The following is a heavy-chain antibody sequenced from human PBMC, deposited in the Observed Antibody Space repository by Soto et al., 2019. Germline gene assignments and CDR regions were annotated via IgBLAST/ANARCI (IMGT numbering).Heavy chain of an antibody. Sequence: QVQLQESGPGLLKPSQTLFLTCNVSGASISSGGYYWSWIRQHPGKGLEWIGYVYYSGRTYYNPSLKCRVTISVDMSKNRFSLKLSSVTAADTAVYYCARAGVAHTPTVGLNWFDPWGQGTLVTVSS. J-gene: IGHJ5*02. CDR2: VYYSGRT. D-gene: IGHD5-12*01. CDR1: GASISSGGYY. CDR3: ARAGVAHTPTVGLNWFDP. V-gene: IGHV4-31*03.